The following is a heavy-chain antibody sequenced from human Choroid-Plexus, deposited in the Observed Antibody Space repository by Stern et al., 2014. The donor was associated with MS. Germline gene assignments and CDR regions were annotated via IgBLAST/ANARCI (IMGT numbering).Heavy chain of an antibody. J-gene: IGHJ5*02. CDR3: AKDRQCLTYFFDH. CDR1: GFTFGSCA. CDR2: VSYDGRNK. V-gene: IGHV3-30*18. Sequence: VQLLESGGGVVQPGRPLRLSCVASGFTFGSCAMHWVRQAPGKGLEWVAGVSYDGRNKYYADSVKGRFTISRDNSQNTLYMQMSSLRPEDTAVYYCAKDRQCLTYFFDHWGQGSLVTVSS. D-gene: IGHD2-8*01.